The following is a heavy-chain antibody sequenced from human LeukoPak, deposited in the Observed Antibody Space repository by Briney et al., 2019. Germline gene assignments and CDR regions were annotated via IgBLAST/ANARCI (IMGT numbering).Heavy chain of an antibody. CDR1: GGSFSGYY. J-gene: IGHJ3*02. Sequence: SETLSLTCAVYGGSFSGYYWSWIRQPPGKGLEWIGEINHSGSTNYNPSLKSRVTISVDTSKNQFSLKLSSVTAADTAVYYCARVLRYFETHDAFDIWSQGTMVTVSS. CDR3: ARVLRYFETHDAFDI. D-gene: IGHD3-9*01. CDR2: INHSGST. V-gene: IGHV4-34*01.